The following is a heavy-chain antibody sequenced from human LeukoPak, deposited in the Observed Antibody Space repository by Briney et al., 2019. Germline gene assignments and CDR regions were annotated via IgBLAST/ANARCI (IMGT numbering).Heavy chain of an antibody. CDR2: MYYSGTT. J-gene: IGHJ6*03. CDR1: GGSISGYY. CDR3: AGSYGVPYYVDI. V-gene: IGHV4-59*08. D-gene: IGHD4-17*01. Sequence: SETLSLTCTVSGGSISGYYWSWIRQPPGKGLEWIGYMYYSGTTNYNPSLRSRVTISLDTSKNQFSLKLTSVTAADTAVYYCAGSYGVPYYVDIWVKGTTVTV.